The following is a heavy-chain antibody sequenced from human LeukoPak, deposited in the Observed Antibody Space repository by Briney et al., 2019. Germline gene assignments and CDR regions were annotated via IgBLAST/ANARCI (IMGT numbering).Heavy chain of an antibody. CDR1: GGSISSGSYY. Sequence: SQTLSLTCTVSGGSISSGSYYWSWIRQPAGKGLEWIGRSYTSGSTNYNPSLKSRVTISVDTSKNQFSLKLSSVTAADTAVYYCARGAYCSGGSCYSGYWFDPWGQGTLVTVSS. D-gene: IGHD2-15*01. CDR3: ARGAYCSGGSCYSGYWFDP. J-gene: IGHJ5*02. V-gene: IGHV4-61*02. CDR2: SYTSGST.